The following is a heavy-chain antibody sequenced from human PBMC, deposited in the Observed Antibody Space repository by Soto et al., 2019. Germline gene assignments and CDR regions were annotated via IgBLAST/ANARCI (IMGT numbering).Heavy chain of an antibody. CDR1: GGSISSGGYY. D-gene: IGHD2-15*01. Sequence: QVQLQESGPGLVKPSQTLSLTCTVSGGSISSGGYYWSWIRQHPGKGLEWIGYIYYSGSTYYNPSIKSRVTISGDTSKNQFSLKLSSVTAADTAVYYCARGGLGYCSGGSCYSAELSRYYYGMDVWGQGTTVTVSS. J-gene: IGHJ6*02. V-gene: IGHV4-31*03. CDR3: ARGGLGYCSGGSCYSAELSRYYYGMDV. CDR2: IYYSGST.